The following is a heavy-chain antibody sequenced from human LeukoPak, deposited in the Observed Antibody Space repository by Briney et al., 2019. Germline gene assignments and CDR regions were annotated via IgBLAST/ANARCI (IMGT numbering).Heavy chain of an antibody. CDR1: GGSFSGYY. V-gene: IGHV4-34*01. J-gene: IGHJ4*02. CDR2: INHSGST. Sequence: SETLSLTCAVYGGSFSGYYWSWIRQPPGKGLEWIGEINHSGSTNYNPSLKSRVTISVDTSKNQFSLKLSSVTAADTAVYYCARGRDPIVGANTLFDYWGQGTLVTVFS. CDR3: ARGRDPIVGANTLFDY. D-gene: IGHD1-26*01.